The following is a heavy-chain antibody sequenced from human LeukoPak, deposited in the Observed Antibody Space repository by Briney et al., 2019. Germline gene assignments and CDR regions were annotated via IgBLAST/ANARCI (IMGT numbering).Heavy chain of an antibody. CDR3: ARDRWHSGHYGKQLGY. D-gene: IGHD3-22*01. J-gene: IGHJ4*02. CDR2: INPSGGST. CDR1: GYTFTSYY. Sequence: ASVKVSCKASGYTFTSYYMHWVRQAPGQGLEWMGIINPSGGSTSYAQKFQGRVTMTRDTSTSTVYMELSSLRSEDTAVYYCARDRWHSGHYGKQLGYWGQGTLVTVSS. V-gene: IGHV1-46*01.